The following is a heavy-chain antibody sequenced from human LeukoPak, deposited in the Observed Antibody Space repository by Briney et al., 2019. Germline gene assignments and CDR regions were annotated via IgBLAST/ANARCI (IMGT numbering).Heavy chain of an antibody. J-gene: IGHJ3*02. CDR1: GGSISSHY. CDR2: IYYSGST. D-gene: IGHD4-23*01. CDR3: ARETTVVTPGRSDVFDI. V-gene: IGHV4-59*11. Sequence: SETLSLTCTVSGGSISSHYWNWIRQPPGKGLEWIGYIYYSGSTNYNPSLKGRVTISVDTSKNQFSLKLSSVTAADTAVYYCARETTVVTPGRSDVFDIWGQGTMVTVSS.